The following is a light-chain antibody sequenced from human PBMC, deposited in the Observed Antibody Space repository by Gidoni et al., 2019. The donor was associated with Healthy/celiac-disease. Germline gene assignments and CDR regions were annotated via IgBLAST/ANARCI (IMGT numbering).Light chain of an antibody. CDR2: KAS. V-gene: IGKV1-5*03. CDR3: QQYNSYPWT. J-gene: IGKJ1*01. CDR1: QSISSW. Sequence: DIQMTQSPSTLSASVGDRVTITCRASQSISSWLAWYQQKPGKAPKLLIYKASSLESGDPSRVSVSVSRTEFTLTISSLQPDDFATYYCQQYNSYPWTFXQXTKVEIK.